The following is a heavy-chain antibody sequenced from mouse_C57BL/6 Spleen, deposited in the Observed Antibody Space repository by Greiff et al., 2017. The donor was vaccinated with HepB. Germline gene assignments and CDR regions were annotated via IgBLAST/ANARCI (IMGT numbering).Heavy chain of an antibody. Sequence: EVQRVESGGGLVKPGGSLKLSCAASGFTFSDYGMHWVRQAPEKGLEWVAYISSGSSTIYYADTVKGRFTISRDNAKNTLFLQMTSLRSEDTAMYYCTRTAYGSSFYYAMDYWGQGTSVTVSS. J-gene: IGHJ4*01. V-gene: IGHV5-17*01. D-gene: IGHD1-1*01. CDR1: GFTFSDYG. CDR3: TRTAYGSSFYYAMDY. CDR2: ISSGSSTI.